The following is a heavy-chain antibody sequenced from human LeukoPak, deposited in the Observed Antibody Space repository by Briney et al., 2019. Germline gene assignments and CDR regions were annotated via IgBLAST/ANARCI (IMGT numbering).Heavy chain of an antibody. CDR2: ITSGGGSI. CDR3: ATPRRATTVVTPIQH. V-gene: IGHV3-11*04. Sequence: GGSLRLSCAASGFTFSDYSLSWIRQSPGKGLEWISYITSGGGSIFYADFVEGRFTISRDNAENSLYLQLNSLRAEDTAVYYCATPRRATTVVTPIQHWGQGTLVTVSS. J-gene: IGHJ1*01. D-gene: IGHD4-23*01. CDR1: GFTFSDYS.